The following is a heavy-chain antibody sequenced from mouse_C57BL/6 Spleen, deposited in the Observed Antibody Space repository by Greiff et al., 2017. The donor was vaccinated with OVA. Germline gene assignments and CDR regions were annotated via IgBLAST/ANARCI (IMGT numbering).Heavy chain of an antibody. CDR3: ARKITTVVRDYFDY. D-gene: IGHD1-1*01. Sequence: VQLQQSGPELVKPGASVKLSCKASGYTFTSYDINWVKQRPGQGLEWIGWIYPRDGSTKYNEKFKGKATLTVDTSSSTAYMELHSLTSEDSAVYFCARKITTVVRDYFDYWGQGTTLTVSS. CDR2: IYPRDGST. V-gene: IGHV1-85*01. CDR1: GYTFTSYD. J-gene: IGHJ2*01.